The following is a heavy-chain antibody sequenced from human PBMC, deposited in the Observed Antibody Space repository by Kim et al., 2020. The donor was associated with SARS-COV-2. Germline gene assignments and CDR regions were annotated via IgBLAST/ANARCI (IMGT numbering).Heavy chain of an antibody. D-gene: IGHD3-10*01. Sequence: SETLSLTCTVSDGSIISTYYWSWIRQPAGKGLEWSGRINTSGTTNYNPSLKSRVSMSVDTSKNQFSLKLTSVTAADTALYYCARGAYGSGSLGWFDSWGQGILVTVSS. CDR2: INTSGTT. J-gene: IGHJ5*01. CDR3: ARGAYGSGSLGWFDS. V-gene: IGHV4-4*07. CDR1: DGSIISTYY.